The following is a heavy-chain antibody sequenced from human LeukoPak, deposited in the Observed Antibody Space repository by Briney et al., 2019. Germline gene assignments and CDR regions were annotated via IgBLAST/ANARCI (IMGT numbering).Heavy chain of an antibody. Sequence: GGSLRLSCAASGSTFSSYWMSWVRQAPGKGLEWVANIKQDGSEKYYVDSVKGRFTISRDNAKNSLYLQMNSLRAEDTAVYYCARDPVVVVAATILSYMDVWGKGTTVTVSS. CDR2: IKQDGSEK. J-gene: IGHJ6*03. CDR3: ARDPVVVVAATILSYMDV. CDR1: GSTFSSYW. V-gene: IGHV3-7*01. D-gene: IGHD2-15*01.